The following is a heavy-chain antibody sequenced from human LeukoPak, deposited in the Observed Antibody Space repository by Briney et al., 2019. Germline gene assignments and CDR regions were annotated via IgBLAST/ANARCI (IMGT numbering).Heavy chain of an antibody. V-gene: IGHV3-30*02. CDR1: GFTYSSYG. Sequence: PGGSLRLSCAASGFTYSSYGMHWVRQAPGKGLEWVAFIRYDGSNKYYADSVKGRFTISRDNSKNTLYLQMNSLRAEDTAVYYCAKDSESYGSGSYFIYYFDYWGQGTLVTVSS. CDR3: AKDSESYGSGSYFIYYFDY. CDR2: IRYDGSNK. J-gene: IGHJ4*02. D-gene: IGHD3-10*01.